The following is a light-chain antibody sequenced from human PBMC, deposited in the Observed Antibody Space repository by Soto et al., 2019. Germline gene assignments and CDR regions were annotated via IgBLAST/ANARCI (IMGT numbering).Light chain of an antibody. V-gene: IGKV3-20*01. CDR2: GSS. CDR1: QTVSNNY. Sequence: EVVLTQSPVTLSLSPGERATLSCRASQTVSNNYLAWYQQKPGQAPRLLIFGSSDRATGIPDRFSGSGSGTDFTLTISRLEPEDFAVYYCKQYGSSPPYTFGQGTKLEIK. CDR3: KQYGSSPPYT. J-gene: IGKJ2*01.